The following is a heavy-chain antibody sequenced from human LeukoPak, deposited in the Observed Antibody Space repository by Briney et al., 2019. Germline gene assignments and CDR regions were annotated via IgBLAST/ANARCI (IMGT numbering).Heavy chain of an antibody. CDR1: GFTFSSYA. J-gene: IGHJ4*02. Sequence: PGGSLRLSCAASGFTFSSYAMSWVRQAPGKGLEWVSAISGSGGRAYYADSVKGRFTISGDNSKNTLYLQMNSLRAEDTAVYYCAKEQNSKGYFDYWGQGTLVTVSS. V-gene: IGHV3-23*01. CDR2: ISGSGGRA. CDR3: AKEQNSKGYFDY. D-gene: IGHD1-7*01.